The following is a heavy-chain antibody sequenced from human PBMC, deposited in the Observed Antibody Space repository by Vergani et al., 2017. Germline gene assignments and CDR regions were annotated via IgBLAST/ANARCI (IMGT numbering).Heavy chain of an antibody. D-gene: IGHD3-16*01. V-gene: IGHV3-9*01. CDR1: GFTFDDYA. CDR2: ISWNSGSI. J-gene: IGHJ5*02. Sequence: EVQLVESGGGLVQPGRSLRLSCAASGFTFDDYAMHWVRQAPGKGLEWVSGISWNSGSIGYAASVQGRFTISRDNAKNSLYLQMNSLRAEYTALYYCAKDKGPWGENWFDPWGQGTLVTVSS. CDR3: AKDKGPWGENWFDP.